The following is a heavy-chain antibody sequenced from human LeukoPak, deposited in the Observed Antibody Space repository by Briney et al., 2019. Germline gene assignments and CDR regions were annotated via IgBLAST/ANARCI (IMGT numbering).Heavy chain of an antibody. CDR2: ISPSSSSR. D-gene: IGHD3-9*01. J-gene: IGHJ4*02. V-gene: IGHV3-48*02. CDR1: GFAFSRSG. Sequence: GGSLRLSCAASGFAFSRSGMNWVRQAPGKGLEWLSCISPSSSSRHYADSMKGRLIISRDNAKNSLYLQMNSLTDEDTAVYYCARDVPGALTGFCRGFDYWGQGTPVTVSS. CDR3: ARDVPGALTGFCRGFDY.